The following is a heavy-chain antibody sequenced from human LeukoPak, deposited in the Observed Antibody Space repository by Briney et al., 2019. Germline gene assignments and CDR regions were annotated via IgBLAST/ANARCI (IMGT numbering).Heavy chain of an antibody. Sequence: SETLSLTCTVSGGSISSGSYYWSWIRQPAGKGLEWIGYIYYSGSTNYNPSLKSRITISVDTSKNQFSLKLSSVTAADTAVYYCARGGASFDYWGQGTLVTVSS. CDR1: GGSISSGSYY. V-gene: IGHV4-61*10. CDR2: IYYSGST. D-gene: IGHD3-16*01. J-gene: IGHJ4*02. CDR3: ARGGASFDY.